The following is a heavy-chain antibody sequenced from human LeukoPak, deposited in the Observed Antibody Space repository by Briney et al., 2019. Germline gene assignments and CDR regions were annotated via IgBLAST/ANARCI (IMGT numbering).Heavy chain of an antibody. J-gene: IGHJ6*02. CDR3: ARRRSYGSLTYYYYYGMDV. Sequence: GESLKISCKGSGYSFTSYWIGWVRPMPGKGLEWMGIIYPGDSDTRYSPSFQGQVTISADKSISTAYLQWSSLKASDTAMYYCARRRSYGSLTYYYYYGMDVWGQGTTVTVSS. V-gene: IGHV5-51*01. CDR1: GYSFTSYW. D-gene: IGHD5-18*01. CDR2: IYPGDSDT.